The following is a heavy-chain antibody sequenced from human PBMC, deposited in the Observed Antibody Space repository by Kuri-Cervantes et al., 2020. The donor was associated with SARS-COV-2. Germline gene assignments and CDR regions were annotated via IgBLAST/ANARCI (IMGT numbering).Heavy chain of an antibody. CDR2: ISSRSGYI. CDR1: GFTFSRYT. D-gene: IGHD3-10*01. Sequence: GGSLRLSCAASGFTFSRYTMNWVRRAPGKGLEWVSSISSRSGYIYYSGSIKGRFTISRDNAKNSLYLQMSSLRAEDTAVYYCARDLRQGKSLDYWGQGTLVTVSS. V-gene: IGHV3-21*01. J-gene: IGHJ4*02. CDR3: ARDLRQGKSLDY.